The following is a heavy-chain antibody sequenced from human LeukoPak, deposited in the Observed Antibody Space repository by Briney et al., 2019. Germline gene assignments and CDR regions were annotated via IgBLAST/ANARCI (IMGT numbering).Heavy chain of an antibody. J-gene: IGHJ4*02. D-gene: IGHD4-17*01. CDR2: ISAYNGNT. CDR1: GYTFTSYG. CDR3: ASGPRRTTLYDDYFPGGY. Sequence: ASVKVSCKASGYTFTSYGISWVRQAPGQGLEWMGWISAYNGNTNYAQKLQGRVTMTTDTSTSTAYMELRSLRSDDTAVYYCASGPRRTTLYDDYFPGGYWGQGTLVTVSS. V-gene: IGHV1-18*01.